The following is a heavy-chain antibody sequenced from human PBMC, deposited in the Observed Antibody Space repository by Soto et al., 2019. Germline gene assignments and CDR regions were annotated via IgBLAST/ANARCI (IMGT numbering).Heavy chain of an antibody. J-gene: IGHJ6*02. CDR3: ARNRKYGSGSYWYYYYYGMDV. D-gene: IGHD3-10*01. V-gene: IGHV4-39*01. Sequence: TSETLSLTCTVSGGSISSSSYYWGWIRQPPGKGLEWIGSIYYSGSTYYNPSLKSRVTISVDTSKNQFSLKLSSVTAADTAVYYCARNRKYGSGSYWYYYYYGMDVWGQGTTVTISS. CDR2: IYYSGST. CDR1: GGSISSSSYY.